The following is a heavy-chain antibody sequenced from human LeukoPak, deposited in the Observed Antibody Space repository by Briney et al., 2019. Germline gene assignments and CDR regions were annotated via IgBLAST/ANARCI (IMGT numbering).Heavy chain of an antibody. Sequence: GESLKISCEGSGYSFTSYWIAWVRQMPGKGLEWMGIIYPGDSDTRYSPSFQGQVTISADKSISTAYLQWRSLKASDTAMYYCVRQWYEDTAMVDYWGQGTLVTVSS. J-gene: IGHJ4*02. CDR2: IYPGDSDT. CDR1: GYSFTSYW. V-gene: IGHV5-51*01. D-gene: IGHD5-18*01. CDR3: VRQWYEDTAMVDY.